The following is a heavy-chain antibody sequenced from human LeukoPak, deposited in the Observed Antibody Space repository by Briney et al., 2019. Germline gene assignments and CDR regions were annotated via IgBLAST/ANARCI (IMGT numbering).Heavy chain of an antibody. CDR2: IYSGGST. D-gene: IGHD3-10*01. CDR1: GFTDSSNY. CDR3: ARETRLLWFGEIGYFDY. J-gene: IGHJ4*02. Sequence: PGGSLILCCAASGFTDSSNYMSWVRQAPGKGLEWVSVIYSGGSTYYADSVKGRFTISRDNSKNTLYLQMNSLRAEDTAVYYCARETRLLWFGEIGYFDYWGQGTLVTVSS. V-gene: IGHV3-53*01.